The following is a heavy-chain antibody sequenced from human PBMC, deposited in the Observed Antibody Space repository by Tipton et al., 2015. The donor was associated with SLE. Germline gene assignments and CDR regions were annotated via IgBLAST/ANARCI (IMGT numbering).Heavy chain of an antibody. CDR3: VRDNWEVAGTGGYFDD. V-gene: IGHV3-9*01. Sequence: RSLRLSCAASGFSFDDYAMHWVRQGPGKGLEWVAGINWSGDKIAYADSGRGRFTISRDNAKNSLYLHIRNLRTEDTALYYCVRDNWEVAGTGGYFDDWGQGTLVIVSS. D-gene: IGHD6-19*01. CDR2: INWSGDKI. J-gene: IGHJ4*02. CDR1: GFSFDDYA.